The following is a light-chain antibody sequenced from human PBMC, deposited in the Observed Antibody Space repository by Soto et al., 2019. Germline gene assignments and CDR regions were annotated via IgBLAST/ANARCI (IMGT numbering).Light chain of an antibody. J-gene: IGKJ4*01. CDR3: QKGKVAPFT. CDR2: AAS. Sequence: ENPRKQSPLPLSVPPGDRATITCRASQDIANLLAWYQQKPGKVPKLLIYAASTVQSGVPSRFIGSGSGTDFTLTISGLQPEDVATYYCQKGKVAPFTFGGGTKVDIK. CDR1: QDIANL. V-gene: IGKV1-27*01.